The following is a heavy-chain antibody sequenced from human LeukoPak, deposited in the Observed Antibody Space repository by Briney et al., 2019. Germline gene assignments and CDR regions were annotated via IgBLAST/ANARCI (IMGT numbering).Heavy chain of an antibody. V-gene: IGHV3-30-3*01. CDR1: GFPFSTYA. D-gene: IGHD3-3*01. J-gene: IGHJ4*02. CDR2: ISYDGSNK. CDR3: AKDLYDFWSGSTDY. Sequence: PGGSLRLSCAASGFPFSTYAMHWVRQAPGKGLEWVALISYDGSNKYYADSVEGRFTVSRDNSKNTLYLQMNSLRAEDAAVYYCAKDLYDFWSGSTDYWGQGTLVTVSS.